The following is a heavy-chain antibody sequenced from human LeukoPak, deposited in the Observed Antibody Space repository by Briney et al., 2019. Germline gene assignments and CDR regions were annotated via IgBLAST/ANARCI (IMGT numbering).Heavy chain of an antibody. CDR2: IKQDGSEK. CDR1: GFTFSKFW. D-gene: IGHD6-19*01. CDR3: ARERGWHPDNVFDP. V-gene: IGHV3-7*01. J-gene: IGHJ5*02. Sequence: PGGSLRLSCAASGFTFSKFWMSWLRQSPGKGLEWVASIKQDGSEKNYVDSLMGRFTISRDNANNSLYLQMNSLRVEDTAVYFCARERGWHPDNVFDPWGQGTLVTVSS.